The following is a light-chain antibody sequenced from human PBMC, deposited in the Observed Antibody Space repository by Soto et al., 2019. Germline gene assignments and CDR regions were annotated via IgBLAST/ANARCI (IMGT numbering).Light chain of an antibody. V-gene: IGLV3-1*01. CDR2: QDS. Sequence: SYELTQPPSVSVSPGQTASITCSGDKLGDNYACWYQQKPGQSPVLVICQDSRRPSGIPERFSGSNSGNTATLTISGTQAMDEADYYCQAWDSSTPLFGGGTKVTVL. CDR3: QAWDSSTPL. CDR1: KLGDNY. J-gene: IGLJ2*01.